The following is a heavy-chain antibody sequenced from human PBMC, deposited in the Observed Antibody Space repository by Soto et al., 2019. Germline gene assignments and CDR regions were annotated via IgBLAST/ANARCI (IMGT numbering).Heavy chain of an antibody. J-gene: IGHJ3*02. CDR1: GFSFSSYG. Sequence: GGSLSLSCAASGFSFSSYGMHWVRQAPGKGLEWVAVIWYDGSNKYYADSVKGRFTISRDNSKNTLYLQMNSLRAEDTAVYYCARGLRGGATALNAFDIWGQGTMVT. D-gene: IGHD1-26*01. V-gene: IGHV3-33*01. CDR2: IWYDGSNK. CDR3: ARGLRGGATALNAFDI.